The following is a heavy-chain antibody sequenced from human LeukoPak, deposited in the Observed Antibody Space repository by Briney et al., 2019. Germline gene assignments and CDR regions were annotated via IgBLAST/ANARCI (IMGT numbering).Heavy chain of an antibody. CDR1: GLTFSTYG. J-gene: IGHJ4*02. V-gene: IGHV3-23*01. D-gene: IGHD1-26*01. Sequence: GGSLRLSCAASGLTFSTYGMTWVRQAPGKGLEWVSAISGSAVSTFYADSVKGRFTISRDNSKNTLYLQMNSLRAEDTAVYYCARDPVGATTMGYWGQGTLVTVSS. CDR3: ARDPVGATTMGY. CDR2: ISGSAVST.